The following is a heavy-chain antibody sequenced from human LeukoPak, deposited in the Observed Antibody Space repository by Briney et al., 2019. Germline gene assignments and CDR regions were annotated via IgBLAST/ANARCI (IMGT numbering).Heavy chain of an antibody. Sequence: PGGSLRLSCAASGFTFSDYYMSWIRQAPGKGLEWVSYISSSGSTIYYADSVKGRFTISRDNAKNSLYLQMNSLRAEDTAVYYCATSGWYESTMVAFDIWGQGTMVTVSS. D-gene: IGHD6-19*01. J-gene: IGHJ3*02. V-gene: IGHV3-11*04. CDR3: ATSGWYESTMVAFDI. CDR2: ISSSGSTI. CDR1: GFTFSDYY.